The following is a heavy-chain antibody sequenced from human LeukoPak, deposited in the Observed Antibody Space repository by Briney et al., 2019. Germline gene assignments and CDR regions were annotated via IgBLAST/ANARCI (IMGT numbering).Heavy chain of an antibody. D-gene: IGHD3-10*01. Sequence: ESGPTLVNPTQTLTLTCTFSGFSLSTSGVGVGWIRQPPGKALEWLALIYWNDDKRYSPSLKSRLTITKDTSKNQVVLTMTNMDPVDTATYYCAHSPPTYYYGSGSYPFDYWGQGTLVTVSS. CDR1: GFSLSTSGVG. J-gene: IGHJ4*02. CDR2: IYWNDDK. CDR3: AHSPPTYYYGSGSYPFDY. V-gene: IGHV2-5*01.